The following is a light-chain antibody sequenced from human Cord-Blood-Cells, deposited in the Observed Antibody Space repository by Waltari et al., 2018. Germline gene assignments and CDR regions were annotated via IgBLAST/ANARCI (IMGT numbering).Light chain of an antibody. CDR1: QSLLHSNGYNY. Sequence: DIVMTQSPLSLPVTPGEPASIPCRSSQSLLHSNGYNYLDWYLQKAGQSPQLLIDLGCNRASGVPDRFSGSGSGTDFTLKISRVEAEDVGVYYCMQALQTPWTFGQGTKVEIK. CDR3: MQALQTPWT. CDR2: LGC. V-gene: IGKV2-28*01. J-gene: IGKJ1*01.